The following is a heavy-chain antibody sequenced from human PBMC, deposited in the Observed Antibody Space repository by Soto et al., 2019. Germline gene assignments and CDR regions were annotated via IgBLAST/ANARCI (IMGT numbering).Heavy chain of an antibody. J-gene: IGHJ3*01. Sequence: QVQLHESGPGLVKPSQTLSLTCSVSGGSISSGGYYWTWIRQRPGKGLEYIGYIAYSGTFYNPSHGSRVTISLDRSKNHFSLKVNSMTAADTAVYYCARDRLGGSDTRGGGYALDFWGQGTTVTVSS. D-gene: IGHD3-16*01. CDR1: GGSISSGGYY. CDR2: IAYSGT. V-gene: IGHV4-31*03. CDR3: ARDRLGGSDTRGGGYALDF.